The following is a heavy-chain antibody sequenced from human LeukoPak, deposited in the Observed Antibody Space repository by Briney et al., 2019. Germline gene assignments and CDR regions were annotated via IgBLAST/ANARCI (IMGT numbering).Heavy chain of an antibody. D-gene: IGHD3-16*01. CDR1: GFNFSSYW. CDR3: ARVKGATDY. CDR2: IMQDGSEK. V-gene: IGHV3-7*03. Sequence: AGGSLRLSCAVSGFNFSSYWMSWVRQAPGKGLVWVANIMQDGSEKFYVDSVKGRFTISRDNAKNSVYLQMNSLRAEDTAVYYCARVKGATDYWGQGTLVTVSS. J-gene: IGHJ4*02.